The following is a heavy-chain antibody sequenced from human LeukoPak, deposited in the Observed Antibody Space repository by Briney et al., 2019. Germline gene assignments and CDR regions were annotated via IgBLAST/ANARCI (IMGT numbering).Heavy chain of an antibody. Sequence: PGRSLRLSCAASGFTFSSYAMHWVRQAPGKGLEWVAVISYDGSNKYYADSVKGRFTISRDNSKNTLYLQMNSLRAEDTAVYYCAREDSSGWYGRYFQHWGQGTLVTVSS. CDR2: ISYDGSNK. V-gene: IGHV3-30-3*01. CDR3: AREDSSGWYGRYFQH. CDR1: GFTFSSYA. J-gene: IGHJ1*01. D-gene: IGHD6-19*01.